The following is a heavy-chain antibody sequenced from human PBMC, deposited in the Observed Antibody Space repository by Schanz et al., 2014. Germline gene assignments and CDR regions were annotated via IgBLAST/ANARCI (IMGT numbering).Heavy chain of an antibody. CDR2: INSDGTKR. V-gene: IGHV3-30*03. CDR1: GFMFSSYG. J-gene: IGHJ5*02. D-gene: IGHD6-13*01. CDR3: ARDLIAAAESWFDP. Sequence: EQLVESGGGLVQPGRSLRLSCAASGFMFSSYGMHWVRQAPGKGLEWVAFINSDGTKRFYADSVKSRFTISRDNSQNTLYLEMNSLRTDDTAVYYCARDLIAAAESWFDPWGQGTPITVSS.